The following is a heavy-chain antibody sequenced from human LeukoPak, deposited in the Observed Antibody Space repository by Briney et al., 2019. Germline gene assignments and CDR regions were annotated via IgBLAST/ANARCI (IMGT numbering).Heavy chain of an antibody. CDR2: ISFTTTTI. CDR1: ELTVSSYG. CDR3: AKDVSYWYFDL. V-gene: IGHV3-48*01. Sequence: GGSLRLSCAASELTVSSYGMTWVRQAPGKGLEWISYISFTTTTIYYADSVRGRFTVSRDDAKNSLYLQMNSLRAEDTAVYYCAKDVSYWYFDLWGRGTLVTVSS. J-gene: IGHJ2*01.